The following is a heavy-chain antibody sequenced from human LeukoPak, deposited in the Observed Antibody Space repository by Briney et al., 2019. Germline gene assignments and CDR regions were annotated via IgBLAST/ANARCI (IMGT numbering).Heavy chain of an antibody. J-gene: IGHJ5*02. CDR2: IKQDGSEK. Sequence: GGSLRLSCAASGFTFSSYWMSWVRQAPGKGLEWVANIKQDGSEKYYVDSVKGRFTISRDNAKNSLYLQMNSLRAEDTAVYYCARDLGSGWYRGGFDPWGQGTLVTVSS. CDR1: GFTFSSYW. V-gene: IGHV3-7*01. CDR3: ARDLGSGWYRGGFDP. D-gene: IGHD6-19*01.